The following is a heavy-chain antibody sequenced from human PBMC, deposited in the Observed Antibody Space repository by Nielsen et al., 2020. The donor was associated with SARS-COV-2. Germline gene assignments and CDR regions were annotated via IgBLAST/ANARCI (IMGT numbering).Heavy chain of an antibody. Sequence: GGSLRLSCAASGFTFDDYAIHWVRQPPGKGLEWVSVISLNSGSIGYADSVKGRFTISRDKSKNTLYLQMNSLRAEDSAVYYCAGANGGNYYYGMDVWGQGTTVTVSS. CDR3: AGANGGNYYYGMDV. CDR2: ISLNSGSI. J-gene: IGHJ6*02. V-gene: IGHV3-9*01. CDR1: GFTFDDYA. D-gene: IGHD1-26*01.